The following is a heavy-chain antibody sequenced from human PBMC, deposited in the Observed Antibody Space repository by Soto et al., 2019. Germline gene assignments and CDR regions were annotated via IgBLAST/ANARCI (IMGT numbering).Heavy chain of an antibody. CDR3: ARGEGERRGHYYSGMDV. CDR2: INPNSGGT. Sequence: QVQLVQSGAEVKKPGASVKVSCKASGYTFTGYYMHWVRQAPGQGLEWMGWINPNSGGTNYEQKFQGFLTMTRDTPVSTAYRELSRLRSDDTAVYYCARGEGERRGHYYSGMDVWGQGTTVTVSS. CDR1: GYTFTGYY. V-gene: IGHV1-2*04. D-gene: IGHD1-1*01. J-gene: IGHJ6*02.